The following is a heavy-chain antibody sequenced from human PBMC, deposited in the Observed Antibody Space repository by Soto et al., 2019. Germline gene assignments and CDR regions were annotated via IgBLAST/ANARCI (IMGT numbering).Heavy chain of an antibody. CDR3: ARHVGNSPPGS. Sequence: SETLSLTCTRSGGSISTYYWSWVRQPPGKGLEWIGYIYHSGSAYYNPSLKSRVTISVDTSKNQFSLKLTSVTAADTAVYHCARHVGNSPPGSWGQGTLVTVSS. V-gene: IGHV4-59*08. J-gene: IGHJ4*02. D-gene: IGHD1-26*01. CDR2: IYHSGSA. CDR1: GGSISTYY.